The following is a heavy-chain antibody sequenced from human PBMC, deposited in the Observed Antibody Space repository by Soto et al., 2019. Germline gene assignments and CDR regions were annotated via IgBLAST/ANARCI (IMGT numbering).Heavy chain of an antibody. CDR3: ARAPGMGAAGIPHY. Sequence: EVQLVESGGGLVQPGESLRLSCAASGFTFSSYWMSWVRQAPGKGLEWVANINQDGSEKYYVDSVKGRFAISRDNAKNSLYLQMDSLRVGDTAVYYCARAPGMGAAGIPHYWGQGTLVTVSS. J-gene: IGHJ4*02. CDR1: GFTFSSYW. CDR2: INQDGSEK. D-gene: IGHD6-13*01. V-gene: IGHV3-7*01.